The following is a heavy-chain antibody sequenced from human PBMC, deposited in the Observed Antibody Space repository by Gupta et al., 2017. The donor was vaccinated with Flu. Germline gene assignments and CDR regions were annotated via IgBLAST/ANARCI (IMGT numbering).Heavy chain of an antibody. V-gene: IGHV3-7*01. Sequence: QGTGRGREWVANIKQDGSEQYDVQAVEDRFTISRDNAKNSLYLQLGSLESADTAGYYCTRDRLDRYNYWSGYYRGSDWFDPWGQGTRVTVSS. CDR2: IKQDGSEQ. J-gene: IGHJ5*02. D-gene: IGHD3-3*01. CDR3: TRDRLDRYNYWSGYYRGSDWFDP.